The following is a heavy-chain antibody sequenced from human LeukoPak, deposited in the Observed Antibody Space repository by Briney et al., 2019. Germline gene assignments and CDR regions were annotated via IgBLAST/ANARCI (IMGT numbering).Heavy chain of an antibody. CDR2: IIPIFGTA. J-gene: IGHJ5*02. V-gene: IGHV1-69*15. CDR3: ARDPSYDSLNWFDA. CDR1: GGTFSSYA. Sequence: GSSVKVSCKASGGTFSSYAISWVRQAPGQGLEWMGRIIPIFGTANYAQKFQGRVTISADESTRTAYMELSSLRFEDTAVYYCARDPSYDSLNWFDAWGQGTLVTVSS. D-gene: IGHD3-22*01.